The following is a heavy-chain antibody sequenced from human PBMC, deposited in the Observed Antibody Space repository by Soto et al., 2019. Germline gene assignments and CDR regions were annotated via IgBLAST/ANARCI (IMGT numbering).Heavy chain of an antibody. CDR3: ARGVAVVVTAYVDY. CDR1: GGSISSGGYS. V-gene: IGHV4-30-2*01. CDR2: IYHSGST. J-gene: IGHJ4*01. Sequence: QLQLQESGSGLVKPSQTLSLTCAVSGGSISSGGYSWSWIRQPPGKGLEWIGYIYHSGSTYYNPSLKSRVTITVDRSKNQFSLKLSSVTAADTDVYYCARGVAVVVTAYVDYWGQGTLVTVYS. D-gene: IGHD2-21*02.